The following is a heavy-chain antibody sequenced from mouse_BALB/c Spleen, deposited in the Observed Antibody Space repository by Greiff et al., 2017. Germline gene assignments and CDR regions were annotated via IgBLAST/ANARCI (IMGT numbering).Heavy chain of an antibody. CDR3: ARGSTTASFDY. D-gene: IGHD1-2*01. V-gene: IGHV5-4*02. J-gene: IGHJ2*01. CDR1: GFTFSDYY. CDR2: ISDGGSYT. Sequence: EVKLMESGGGLVKPGGSLKLSCAASGFTFSDYYMYWVRQTPEKRLEWVATISDGGSYTYYPDSVKGRFTISRDNAKNNLYLQMSSLKSEDTAMYYCARGSTTASFDYWGQGTTLTVSS.